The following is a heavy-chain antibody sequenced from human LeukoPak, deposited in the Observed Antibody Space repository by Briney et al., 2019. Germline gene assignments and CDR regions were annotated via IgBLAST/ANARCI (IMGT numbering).Heavy chain of an antibody. CDR2: VSSSGSTI. J-gene: IGHJ3*02. CDR3: ARVSANGYNHDAFDI. Sequence: GGSLRLSCAASGFTFSDYYMSWIRQAPGKGLEWVSYVSSSGSTIYYADSVKGRFTISRDNAKNSLYLQMNSLRAEDTAVYYCARVSANGYNHDAFDIWGQRTMVTVSS. CDR1: GFTFSDYY. V-gene: IGHV3-11*01. D-gene: IGHD5-24*01.